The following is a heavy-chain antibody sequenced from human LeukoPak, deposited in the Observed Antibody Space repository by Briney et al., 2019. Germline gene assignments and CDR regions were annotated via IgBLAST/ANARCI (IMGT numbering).Heavy chain of an antibody. V-gene: IGHV1-18*01. J-gene: IGHJ3*02. CDR3: ATGRLTPLAFDI. CDR1: GYTFTSYG. Sequence: GASVKVSCKASGYTFTSYGISWVRQAPGQGLEWMGWISAYNGNTNYAQKLQGRVTMTTDTSTSTAHMELRSLRSDDTAVYYCATGRLTPLAFDIWGQGTMVTVSS. CDR2: ISAYNGNT.